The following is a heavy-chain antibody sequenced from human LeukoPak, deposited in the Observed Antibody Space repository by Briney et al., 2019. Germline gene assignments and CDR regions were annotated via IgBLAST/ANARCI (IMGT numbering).Heavy chain of an antibody. CDR1: GDSISSTNYY. J-gene: IGHJ4*02. CDR2: IYYSGST. Sequence: PSETLSLTCTVSGDSISSTNYYWGWLRQPPGKGLEWIGSIYYSGSTYYNPSLESRVTISVDTSKNQFSLKLSSVTAAGTAVYYCATSGWYLLPGVYWGQGTLVTVSS. CDR3: ATSGWYLLPGVY. D-gene: IGHD6-19*01. V-gene: IGHV4-39*01.